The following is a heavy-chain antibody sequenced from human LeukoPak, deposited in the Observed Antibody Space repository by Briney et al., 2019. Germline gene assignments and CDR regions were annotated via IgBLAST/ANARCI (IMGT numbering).Heavy chain of an antibody. CDR3: ARDLSGDVLTAPFDY. CDR2: IIPIFGTA. V-gene: IGHV1-69*06. D-gene: IGHD1-1*01. J-gene: IGHJ4*02. CDR1: GGTLSSYA. Sequence: SEKVSCKASGGTLSSYAISWVRQAPGQGLEWMGGIIPIFGTANYAQKFQGRVTITADKSTSTAYMELSSLRSGDTAVYYCARDLSGDVLTAPFDYWGQGTLVTVSS.